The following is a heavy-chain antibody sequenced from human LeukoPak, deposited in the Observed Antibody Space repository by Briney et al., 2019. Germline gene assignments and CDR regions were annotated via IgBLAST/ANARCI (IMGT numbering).Heavy chain of an antibody. Sequence: PSETLSLTCTVSGGSISSSSYYWGWIRQPPGKGLEWIGSMYYSGSTYYNPSLKSRVTISVDTSKNQFSLKLSSVTAADTAVYYCAREGRGVSVGMDVWGQGTTVTVSS. CDR3: AREGRGVSVGMDV. D-gene: IGHD2-8*01. V-gene: IGHV4-39*07. J-gene: IGHJ6*02. CDR1: GGSISSSSYY. CDR2: MYYSGST.